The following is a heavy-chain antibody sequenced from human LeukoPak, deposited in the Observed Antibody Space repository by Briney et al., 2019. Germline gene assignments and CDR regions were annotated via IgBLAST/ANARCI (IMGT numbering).Heavy chain of an antibody. CDR1: GYTFTAYY. CDR2: IDPSGGST. D-gene: IGHD3-22*01. CDR3: ARGDGDSDSNGVLMGWFDP. J-gene: IGHJ5*02. Sequence: ASVKVSCKASGYTFTAYYMHWVRQAPGQGLEWMGVIDPSGGSTSYAQRFQDRVTMTSDTSTSTAYMELSSLRSEDTAVHYCARGDGDSDSNGVLMGWFDPWGQGTLVTVSS. V-gene: IGHV1-46*01.